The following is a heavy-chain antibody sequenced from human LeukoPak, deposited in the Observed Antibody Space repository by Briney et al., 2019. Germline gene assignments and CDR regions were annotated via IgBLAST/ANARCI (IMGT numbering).Heavy chain of an antibody. CDR2: INPNSGGT. Sequence: ALVKVSCKASGGTFSSYAISWVRQAPGQGLEWMGWINPNSGGTNYAQKFQGRVTMTRDTSISTAYMELSRLRSDDTAVYYCARDPRYSSSWYYYYYYMDVWGKGTTVTVSS. V-gene: IGHV1-2*02. CDR1: GGTFSSYA. CDR3: ARDPRYSSSWYYYYYYMDV. J-gene: IGHJ6*03. D-gene: IGHD6-13*01.